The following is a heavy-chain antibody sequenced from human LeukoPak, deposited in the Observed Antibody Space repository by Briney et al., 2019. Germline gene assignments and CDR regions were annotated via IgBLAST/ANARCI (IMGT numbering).Heavy chain of an antibody. V-gene: IGHV3-21*01. CDR3: ARGLYGDYVYYYYGMDV. CDR1: GFTFSSYS. J-gene: IGHJ6*02. CDR2: ISSSSSYI. D-gene: IGHD4-17*01. Sequence: PGGSLRLSCAASGFTFSSYSMNWVRQAPGKGLEWVSSISSSSSYIYCADSVKGRFTISRDNSKNTLYLQMNSLRAEDTAVYYCARGLYGDYVYYYYGMDVWGQGTTVTVSS.